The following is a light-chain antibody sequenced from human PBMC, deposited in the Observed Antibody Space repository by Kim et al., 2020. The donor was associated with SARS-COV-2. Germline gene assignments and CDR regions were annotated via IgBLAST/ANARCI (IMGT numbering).Light chain of an antibody. CDR3: ATWDDSLKV. CDR1: SSNIGRNY. V-gene: IGLV1-47*01. Sequence: ELTQPPSASGTPGQKVTISCSRSSSNIGRNYVFWYQQLPGTAPKLLIYSNDQRPSGVPDRFSGSKSGTSAYLAISGLRSDDEADYFCATWDDSLKVFG. CDR2: SND. J-gene: IGLJ1*01.